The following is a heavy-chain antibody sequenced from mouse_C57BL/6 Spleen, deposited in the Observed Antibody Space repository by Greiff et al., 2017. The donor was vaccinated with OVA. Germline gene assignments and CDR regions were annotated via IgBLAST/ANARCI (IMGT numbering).Heavy chain of an antibody. V-gene: IGHV5-4*01. Sequence: EVQVVESGGGLVKPGGSLKLSCAASGFTFSSYAMSWVRQTPEKRLEWVATISDGGSYTYYPDNVKGRFTISRDNAKNNLYLQMSHLKSEDTAMYYCARETTAYWYFDVWGTGTTVTVSS. CDR1: GFTFSSYA. CDR3: ARETTAYWYFDV. CDR2: ISDGGSYT. D-gene: IGHD1-2*01. J-gene: IGHJ1*03.